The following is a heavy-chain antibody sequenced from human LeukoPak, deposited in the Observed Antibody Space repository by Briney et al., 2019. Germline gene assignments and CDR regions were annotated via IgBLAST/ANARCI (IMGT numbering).Heavy chain of an antibody. Sequence: GSLRLSCAASGITFRSYGMHWVRQAPGKGLEWVAFIWYDGSNKYYADSVKGRFTISRDNSRNTLFLQMNSLRAEDTAVYYCATDRATQYFDYWGQGTLVSVSS. CDR3: ATDRATQYFDY. J-gene: IGHJ4*02. CDR1: GITFRSYG. V-gene: IGHV3-30*02. CDR2: IWYDGSNK. D-gene: IGHD2-15*01.